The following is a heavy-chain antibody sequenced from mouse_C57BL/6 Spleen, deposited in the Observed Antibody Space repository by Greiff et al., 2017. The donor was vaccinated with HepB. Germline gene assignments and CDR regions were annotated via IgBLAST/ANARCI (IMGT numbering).Heavy chain of an antibody. CDR1: GFTFSSYA. CDR3: ARDRSFITTVVAHWYFDV. V-gene: IGHV5-4*01. D-gene: IGHD1-1*01. J-gene: IGHJ1*03. Sequence: EVMLVESGGGLVKPGGSLKLSCAASGFTFSSYAMSWVRQTPEKRLEWVATISDGGSYTYYPDNVKGRFTISRDNAKNNLYLQMSHLKSEDTAMYYCARDRSFITTVVAHWYFDVWGTGTTVTVSS. CDR2: ISDGGSYT.